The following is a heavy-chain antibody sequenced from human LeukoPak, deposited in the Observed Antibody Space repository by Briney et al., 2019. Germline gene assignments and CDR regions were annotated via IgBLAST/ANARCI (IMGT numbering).Heavy chain of an antibody. CDR1: GGSISSSSYY. CDR3: ARHRGRLTGPTTKRDFDY. J-gene: IGHJ4*02. CDR2: IYYSGST. D-gene: IGHD3-9*01. Sequence: SETLSLTCTVSGGSISSSSYYWGWIRQPPGKGLEWIGSIYYSGSTYYNPSLKSRVTISVDTSKNQFSLKLSSVTAADTAVYYCARHRGRLTGPTTKRDFDYWGQGTLVTVSS. V-gene: IGHV4-39*01.